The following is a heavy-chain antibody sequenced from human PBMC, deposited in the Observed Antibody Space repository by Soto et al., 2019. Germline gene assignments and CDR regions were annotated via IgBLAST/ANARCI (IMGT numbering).Heavy chain of an antibody. J-gene: IGHJ6*02. V-gene: IGHV1-3*01. CDR1: GYTFTKYG. CDR3: AREIGAISTRLSDYYGGFDV. CDR2: INAGNGYT. D-gene: IGHD5-12*01. Sequence: QVQLVQSGAEVKKPGASVKVSCKASGYTFTKYGMHWVRQAPGQRLEWMGWINAGNGYTEYSQKFQGRVTITRDTSASIAYMELSSLRSVATAVYYCAREIGAISTRLSDYYGGFDVWGQGTTVTVFS.